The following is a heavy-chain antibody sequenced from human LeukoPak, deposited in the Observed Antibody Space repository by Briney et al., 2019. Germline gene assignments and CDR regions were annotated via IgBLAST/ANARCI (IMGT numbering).Heavy chain of an antibody. CDR1: GYTFTSYA. D-gene: IGHD2-15*01. CDR3: ARDNQVVVAASVHNWFDP. V-gene: IGHV7-4-1*02. J-gene: IGHJ5*02. CDR2: INTNTGNP. Sequence: ASVKVSCKASGYTFTSYAMNWVRQAPGQGLEWMGWINTNTGNPTYAQGFTGRFVFSLDTSVSTAYLQISSLKAEDTAVYYCARDNQVVVAASVHNWFDPWGQGTLVTVSS.